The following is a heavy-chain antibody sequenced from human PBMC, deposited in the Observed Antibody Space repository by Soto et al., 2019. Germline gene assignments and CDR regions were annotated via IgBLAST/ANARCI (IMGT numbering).Heavy chain of an antibody. D-gene: IGHD6-6*01. CDR3: ARAKLKYSSSSSWFDP. V-gene: IGHV4-31*03. Sequence: SETLSLTCTVSGGSISSGGYYWSWIRQHPGKGLEWIGYIYYSGSTYYNPSLKSRVTISVDTSKNQFSLKLSSVTAADTAVYYCARAKLKYSSSSSWFDPWGQGTLVTVSS. CDR1: GGSISSGGYY. J-gene: IGHJ5*02. CDR2: IYYSGST.